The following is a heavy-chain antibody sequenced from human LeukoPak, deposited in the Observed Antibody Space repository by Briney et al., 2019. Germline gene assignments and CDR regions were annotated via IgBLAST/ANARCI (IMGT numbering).Heavy chain of an antibody. V-gene: IGHV3-30*18. CDR1: GFTFSSYG. CDR3: AKRTKVGATTFYYYGMDV. D-gene: IGHD1-26*01. J-gene: IGHJ6*02. CDR2: ISYDGSNK. Sequence: GGSLRLSCAASGFTFSSYGMHWVRQAPGKGLEWVALISYDGSNKYYADSVKGRFTISRDDSKNTLYLQMDSLRAEDTAVYYCAKRTKVGATTFYYYGMDVWGQGTTVTVSS.